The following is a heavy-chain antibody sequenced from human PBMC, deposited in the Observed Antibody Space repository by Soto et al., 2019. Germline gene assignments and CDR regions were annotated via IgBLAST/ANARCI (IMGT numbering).Heavy chain of an antibody. CDR2: IYYSGST. CDR1: GGSISSGGYY. CDR3: AGGGIAAAGHPGWFDP. Sequence: SETLSLTCTVSGGSISSGGYYWSWIRQHPGKGLEWIGYIYYSGSTYYNPSLKSRVTISVDTSKNQFSLKLSSVTAADTAVYYCAGGGIAAAGHPGWFDPWGQGTLVTVSS. V-gene: IGHV4-31*03. J-gene: IGHJ5*02. D-gene: IGHD6-13*01.